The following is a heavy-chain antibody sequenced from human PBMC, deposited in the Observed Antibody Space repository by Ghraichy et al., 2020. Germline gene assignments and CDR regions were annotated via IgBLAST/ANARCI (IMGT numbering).Heavy chain of an antibody. V-gene: IGHV3-9*01. CDR1: GFTFDDYA. CDR3: AKGSTPQAVAGEVDY. Sequence: SLNISCAASGFTFDDYAMHWVRQAPGKGLEWVSGISWNSGSIGYADSVKGRFTISRDNAKNSLYLQMNSLRAEDTALYYCAKGSTPQAVAGEVDYWGQGTLVTVSS. CDR2: ISWNSGSI. J-gene: IGHJ4*02. D-gene: IGHD6-19*01.